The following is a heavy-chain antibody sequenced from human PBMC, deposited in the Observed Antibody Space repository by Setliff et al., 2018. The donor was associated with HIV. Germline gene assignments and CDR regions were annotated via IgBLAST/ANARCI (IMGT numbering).Heavy chain of an antibody. CDR2: IYTSGST. J-gene: IGHJ4*02. CDR3: ATAGMIFGVGSYYFNY. CDR1: GGSISSGSYY. Sequence: PSETLSLTCTVSGGSISSGSYYWSWIRQPAGKGLEWIGRIYTSGSTNYNPSLKSRVTISVDTSKNQFSLKVNSVTAADTAVYYCATAGMIFGVGSYYFNYWGQGPRSPSPQ. D-gene: IGHD3-3*01. V-gene: IGHV4-61*02.